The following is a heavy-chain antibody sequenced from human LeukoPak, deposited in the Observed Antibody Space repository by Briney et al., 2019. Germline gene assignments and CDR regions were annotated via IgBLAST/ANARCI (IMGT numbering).Heavy chain of an antibody. CDR3: ARGKTMVYCGGDCYRFDN. CDR2: INPNSGGT. V-gene: IGHV1-2*02. J-gene: IGHJ4*02. Sequence: GASVKVSCKASGYTFSGYYMHWVRQAPGQGLEWVGWINPNSGGTNYAQKFQGRVTMTRDTSISTACMELSRLLSGDTAVYYCARGKTMVYCGGDCYRFDNWGQGTLVTVSS. D-gene: IGHD2-21*02. CDR1: GYTFSGYY.